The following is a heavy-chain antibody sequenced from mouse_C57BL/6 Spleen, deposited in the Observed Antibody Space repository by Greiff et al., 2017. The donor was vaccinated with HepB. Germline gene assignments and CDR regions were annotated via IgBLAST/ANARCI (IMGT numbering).Heavy chain of an antibody. CDR1: GYAFSSSW. V-gene: IGHV1-82*01. CDR3: AREDYYGSSYVDY. CDR2: IYPGDGDT. J-gene: IGHJ2*01. D-gene: IGHD1-1*01. Sequence: LVKPGASVKISCKASGYAFSSSWMNWVKQRPGKGLEWIGRIYPGDGDTNYNGKFKGKATLTADKSSSTAYMQLSSLTSEDSAVYFCAREDYYGSSYVDYWGQGTTLTVSS.